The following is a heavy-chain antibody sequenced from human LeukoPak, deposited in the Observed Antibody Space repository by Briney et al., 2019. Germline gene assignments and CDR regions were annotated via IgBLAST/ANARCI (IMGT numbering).Heavy chain of an antibody. CDR2: ISYGGNEK. V-gene: IGHV3-30*18. Sequence: GGSLRLSCAASGFTFSGFEMNRVRQAPGKGLEWAAVISYGGNEKYYADSVKGRFTISRDNSKNTLYLQMNSLRTEDTAVYYCAKVAEMATTTGYFDYWGQGTLVTVYS. D-gene: IGHD5-24*01. J-gene: IGHJ4*02. CDR3: AKVAEMATTTGYFDY. CDR1: GFTFSGFE.